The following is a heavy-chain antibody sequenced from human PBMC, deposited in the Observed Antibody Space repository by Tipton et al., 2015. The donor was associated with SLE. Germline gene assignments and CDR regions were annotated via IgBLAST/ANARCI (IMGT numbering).Heavy chain of an antibody. V-gene: IGHV4-4*02. CDR3: TRAVDGYNRSPHFDS. CDR1: GDSISSSKW. Sequence: TLSLTCAVSGDSISSSKWWSWVRQPPGKGLEWIGEIYHSGVTNYKASLKSRVTISVDKSKNQFSLNLTSVTAADTAVYYCTRAVDGYNRSPHFDSWGQGTLVTVSS. D-gene: IGHD5-24*01. CDR2: IYHSGVT. J-gene: IGHJ4*02.